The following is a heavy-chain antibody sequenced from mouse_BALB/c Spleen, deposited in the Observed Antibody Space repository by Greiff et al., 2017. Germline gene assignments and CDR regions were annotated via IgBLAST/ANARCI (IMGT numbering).Heavy chain of an antibody. V-gene: IGHV1-9*01. Sequence: VQLQQSGAELMKPGASVKISCKATGYTFSSYWIEWVKQRPGHGLEWIGEILPGSGSTNYNEKFKGKATFTADTSSNTAYMQLSSLTSEDSAVYYCARKGITTGGVDYWGQGTTLTVSS. J-gene: IGHJ2*01. D-gene: IGHD2-4*01. CDR3: ARKGITTGGVDY. CDR2: ILPGSGST. CDR1: GYTFSSYW.